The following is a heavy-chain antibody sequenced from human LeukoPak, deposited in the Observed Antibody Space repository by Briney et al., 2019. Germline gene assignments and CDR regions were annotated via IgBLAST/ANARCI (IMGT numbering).Heavy chain of an antibody. J-gene: IGHJ3*02. CDR2: IWYDGSNK. Sequence: PGGSLRLSCAASGFTFSSYGMHWVRQAPGKGLEWVAVIWYDGSNKYYAESVKGRFTISRDNSKNTLYLQMNSLRAEDTAVYYCAREAQYSSSWYLDAFDIWGQGTMVTVSS. V-gene: IGHV3-33*01. CDR1: GFTFSSYG. CDR3: AREAQYSSSWYLDAFDI. D-gene: IGHD6-13*01.